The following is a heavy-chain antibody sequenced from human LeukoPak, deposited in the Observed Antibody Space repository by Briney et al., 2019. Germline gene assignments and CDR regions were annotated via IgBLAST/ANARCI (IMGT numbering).Heavy chain of an antibody. D-gene: IGHD4-11*01. CDR2: IKQDGSEK. V-gene: IGHV3-7*04. J-gene: IGHJ6*03. CDR3: ARAVLTTVTSYYYYYMDV. CDR1: GFTFSSYW. Sequence: GGSLRLSCAASGFTFSSYWMSWVRQAPGKGREWVANIKQDGSEKYYVDSVKGRFTISRDNSKTSLYLQMNSLRAEDTAVYYCARAVLTTVTSYYYYYMDVWGKGTTVTVSS.